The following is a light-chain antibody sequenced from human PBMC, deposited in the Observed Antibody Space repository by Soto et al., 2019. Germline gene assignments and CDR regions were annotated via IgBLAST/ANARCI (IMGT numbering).Light chain of an antibody. CDR3: SSYTSGSTSVV. J-gene: IGLJ2*01. CDR1: SSDVGGYNY. V-gene: IGLV2-14*01. CDR2: DVS. Sequence: QSALTQPASVSGSPGQSITISCTGTSSDVGGYNYVSWYQQHPGKAPKLMIYDVSNRPSGVPNRFSGSKSGNTASLTISGRQAEDEADYYCSSYTSGSTSVVFGGGTKLTVL.